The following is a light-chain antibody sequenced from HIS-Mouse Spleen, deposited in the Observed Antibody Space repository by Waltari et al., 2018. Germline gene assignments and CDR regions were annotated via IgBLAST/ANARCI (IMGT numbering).Light chain of an antibody. J-gene: IGKJ4*01. CDR3: QQYNSYSGLT. V-gene: IGKV1-5*03. CDR2: KAS. CDR1: QSISSW. Sequence: DIQMTQSPSTLSASVGDRVTITCRASQSISSWLAWYQQKQGKAPKLLIYKASSLESGVPSRFSGSGSGTEFTLTISSLQPDDFATYYCQQYNSYSGLTFGGGTKVEIK.